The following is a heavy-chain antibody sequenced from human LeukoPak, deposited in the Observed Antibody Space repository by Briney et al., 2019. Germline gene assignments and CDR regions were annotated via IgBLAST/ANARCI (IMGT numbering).Heavy chain of an antibody. CDR2: TSYSGAT. CDR3: ARVAYYRGSGSYIFDL. Sequence: PSETLSLTCTVSGASISSSYWTWIRQPPGKGPEWIGYTSYSGATNYNPSLKSRITISVDTSENRFSLKLDSVTAADTAVYYCARVAYYRGSGSYIFDLWGQGTLVTVSS. D-gene: IGHD3-10*01. J-gene: IGHJ4*02. CDR1: GASISSSY. V-gene: IGHV4-59*01.